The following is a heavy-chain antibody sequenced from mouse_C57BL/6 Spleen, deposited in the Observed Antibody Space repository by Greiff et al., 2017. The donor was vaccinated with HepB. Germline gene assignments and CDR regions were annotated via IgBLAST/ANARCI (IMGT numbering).Heavy chain of an antibody. CDR1: GYTFTSYW. Sequence: VQLQQSGAELVMPGASVKLSCTASGYTFTSYWMHWVKQRPGQGLEWIGEIDPSDSYTNYNQKFKGQSTLTVDKSSSTAYRQLSSLTSEDSAVYYWARVTTVVAGGFDYWGQGTTLTVSS. CDR3: ARVTTVVAGGFDY. V-gene: IGHV1-69*01. J-gene: IGHJ2*01. D-gene: IGHD1-1*01. CDR2: IDPSDSYT.